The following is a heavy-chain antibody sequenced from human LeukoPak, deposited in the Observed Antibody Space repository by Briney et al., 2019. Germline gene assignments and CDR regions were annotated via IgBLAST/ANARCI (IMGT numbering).Heavy chain of an antibody. V-gene: IGHV3-30-3*01. CDR1: GFTFSNYA. CDR2: ISFDGSTK. J-gene: IGHJ4*02. Sequence: GGSLRLSCAVSGFTFSNYAMHWVRQAPGKGLEWVAVISFDGSTKDYADSVKGRFTISRDNSKNTLFLLMSSLRAGDSAVYYCARGVAGYFEYWGQGTLVTVSS. CDR3: ARGVAGYFEY. D-gene: IGHD2-15*01.